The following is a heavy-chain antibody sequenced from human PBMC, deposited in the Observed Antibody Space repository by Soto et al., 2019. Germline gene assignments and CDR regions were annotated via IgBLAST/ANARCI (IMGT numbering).Heavy chain of an antibody. CDR3: ARDYDFWSGYYTGPYYYYGMDV. CDR1: GYTFTSYY. CDR2: INPSGGST. V-gene: IGHV1-46*01. J-gene: IGHJ6*02. Sequence: GASVKVSFKASGYTFTSYYMHWVRQAPGQGLEWMGIINPSGGSTSYAQKFQGRVTMTRDTSTSTVYMELSSLRSEDTAVYYCARDYDFWSGYYTGPYYYYGMDVWGQGTTVTVSS. D-gene: IGHD3-3*01.